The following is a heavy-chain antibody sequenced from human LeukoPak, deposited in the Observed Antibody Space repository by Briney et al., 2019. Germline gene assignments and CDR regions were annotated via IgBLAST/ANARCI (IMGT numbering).Heavy chain of an antibody. CDR1: GGSISSYD. CDR3: ARLTPSDSSSWYWYFGL. Sequence: SETLSLTCTVSGGSISSYDWSWIRQPPGKGGEWIGYIYYSGSTNYNPSLTSRVTISVDTSKNQFSLKLSTVTAADTAVYYCARLTPSDSSSWYWYFGLWGRGTLVTVSS. J-gene: IGHJ2*01. V-gene: IGHV4-59*08. D-gene: IGHD6-13*01. CDR2: IYYSGST.